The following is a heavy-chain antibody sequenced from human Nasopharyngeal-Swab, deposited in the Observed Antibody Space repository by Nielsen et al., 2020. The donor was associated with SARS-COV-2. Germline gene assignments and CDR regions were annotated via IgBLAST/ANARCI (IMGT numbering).Heavy chain of an antibody. Sequence: SVKVSCKASGGSFITNGISWVRQAPGQGLEWMGGIIPIFGTTNYAQKFQGRFTITADDSTSTAYMELSSLRSEDTAVYYCAREQSRYCSSTSCFYQYWGQGTVVTVSS. V-gene: IGHV1-69*13. D-gene: IGHD2-2*01. J-gene: IGHJ1*01. CDR1: GGSFITNG. CDR3: AREQSRYCSSTSCFYQY. CDR2: IIPIFGTT.